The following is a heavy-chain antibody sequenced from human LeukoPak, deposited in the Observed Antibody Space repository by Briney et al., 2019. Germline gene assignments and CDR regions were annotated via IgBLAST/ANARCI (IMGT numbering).Heavy chain of an antibody. CDR1: GYTLTELS. J-gene: IGHJ4*02. CDR2: FDPEDGET. D-gene: IGHD3-22*01. Sequence: ASVKVSCKVCGYTLTELSVHWVRQAPGKGLEWMGGFDPEDGETIYAQKFQGRVTMTEDTSTDTAYMELSSLRSEDTAVYYCATVRYFDSSGHLDLDYWGQGTLVTVSP. CDR3: ATVRYFDSSGHLDLDY. V-gene: IGHV1-24*01.